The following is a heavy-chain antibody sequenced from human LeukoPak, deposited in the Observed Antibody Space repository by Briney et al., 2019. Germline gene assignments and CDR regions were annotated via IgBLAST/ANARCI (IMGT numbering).Heavy chain of an antibody. V-gene: IGHV3-74*01. CDR3: ARDYYDSGENWFDP. CDR1: GFTFSNYG. Sequence: GGSLRLSCAASGFTFSNYGMHWVRQAPGKGLVWVSRINNDGSSTNYADSVKGRFAISRDNAKNTLYLQMNSLRAEDTAVYYCARDYYDSGENWFDPWGQGTLVTVSS. D-gene: IGHD3-10*01. J-gene: IGHJ5*02. CDR2: INNDGSST.